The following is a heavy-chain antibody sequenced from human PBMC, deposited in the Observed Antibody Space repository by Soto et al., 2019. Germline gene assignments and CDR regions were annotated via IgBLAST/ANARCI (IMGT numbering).Heavy chain of an antibody. V-gene: IGHV1-2*06. CDR2: INPNNGDT. Sequence: ASVKVSCKASGYTFTDYYIHWVRQAPGQGLEWMGRINPNNGDTSFAPKFQGRVTMTRDTSISTAYMQLSRLRSDDTAVYYCARDWYYYDSSGHSKQVRYYYYGMDVWGQGTRVTFSS. CDR3: ARDWYYYDSSGHSKQVRYYYYGMDV. CDR1: GYTFTDYY. J-gene: IGHJ6*02. D-gene: IGHD3-22*01.